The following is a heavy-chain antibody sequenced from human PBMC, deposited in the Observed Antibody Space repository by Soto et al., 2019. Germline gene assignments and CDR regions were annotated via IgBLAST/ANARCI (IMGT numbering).Heavy chain of an antibody. V-gene: IGHV4-34*01. CDR3: ARAGPHTAMAIRWNSALYYYGMDV. J-gene: IGHJ6*02. CDR2: INHSGST. CDR1: GGSFSGYY. D-gene: IGHD5-18*01. Sequence: QVQLQQWGAGLLKPSETLSLTCAVYGGSFSGYYWSWIRQPPGKGLEWMGEINHSGSTNYNPSLKSRVTISVDTSKNQFSLKLSSVTAADTAVYYCARAGPHTAMAIRWNSALYYYGMDVWGQGTTVTVSS.